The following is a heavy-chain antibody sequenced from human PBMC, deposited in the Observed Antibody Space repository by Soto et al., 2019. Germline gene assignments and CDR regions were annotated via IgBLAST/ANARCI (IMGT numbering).Heavy chain of an antibody. J-gene: IGHJ4*02. CDR1: GGTFSSYA. CDR2: IIPIFGTA. Sequence: QVQLVQSGAEVKKPGSSVKVSCKASGGTFSSYAISWVRQAPGQGLEWMGGIIPIFGTANYAQKFQCRVTINADESTSTAYMELSRRRYEDTAVYYCARDYVDYGSGSYKSFDYWGQGTLVTVSS. V-gene: IGHV1-69*12. CDR3: ARDYVDYGSGSYKSFDY. D-gene: IGHD3-10*01.